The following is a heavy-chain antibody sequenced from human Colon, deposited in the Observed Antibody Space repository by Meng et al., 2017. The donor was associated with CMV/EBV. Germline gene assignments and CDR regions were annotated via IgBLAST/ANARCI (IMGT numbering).Heavy chain of an antibody. J-gene: IGHJ4*02. CDR2: IYYSGDT. CDR3: AGGRFRDGYFEY. CDR1: GGPISRYY. V-gene: IGHV4-59*01. Sequence: SETLSLTCTVSGGPISRYYWSWIRQPPGKGLEWIGYIYYSGDTNYSPSLKSRVTISVDTSKNQFSLKLSSVTAADTAVYYCAGGRFRDGYFEYWGQGTLVTVSS. D-gene: IGHD2-21*01.